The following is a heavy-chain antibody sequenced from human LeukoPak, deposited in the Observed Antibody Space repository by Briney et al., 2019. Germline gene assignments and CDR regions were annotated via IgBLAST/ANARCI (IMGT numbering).Heavy chain of an antibody. CDR2: INPNSGGT. D-gene: IGHD5-18*01. V-gene: IGHV1-2*02. J-gene: IGHJ4*02. CDR3: ARSIQLWVPFDY. CDR1: GYTFTGYY. Sequence: ASVKVSCKASGYTFTGYYMHWVRQAPGQGLEWMGWINPNSGGTNYAQKFQGRVTMTRDMSTSTVYMELSSLRSEDTAVYYCARSIQLWVPFDYWGQGTLVTASS.